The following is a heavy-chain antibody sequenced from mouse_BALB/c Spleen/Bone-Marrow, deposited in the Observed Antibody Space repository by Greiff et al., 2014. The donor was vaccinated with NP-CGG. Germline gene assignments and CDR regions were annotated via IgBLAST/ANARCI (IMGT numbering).Heavy chain of an antibody. D-gene: IGHD2-4*01. Sequence: EVHLVESGPELVKPGASMKISCKASGYSFTGYTMNWVRQSHGKNLEWIGLINPYNGGTSYNQKFKGKATLTVDKSSSTAYMELLSLTSEDSAVYYCARGISTMITAWFAYRGQGTLVTVSA. J-gene: IGHJ3*01. CDR2: INPYNGGT. CDR1: GYSFTGYT. CDR3: ARGISTMITAWFAY. V-gene: IGHV1-18*01.